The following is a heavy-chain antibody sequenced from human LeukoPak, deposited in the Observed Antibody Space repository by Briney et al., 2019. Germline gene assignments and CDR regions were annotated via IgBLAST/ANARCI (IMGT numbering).Heavy chain of an antibody. J-gene: IGHJ6*03. CDR3: AVSEGSYYYYYMDV. D-gene: IGHD3-10*01. CDR1: GFTFSSYS. V-gene: IGHV3-21*01. CDR2: ISSSSSYI. Sequence: GGSLRLSCAASGFTFSSYSMNWVRQAPGKGLEWVSSISSSSSYIYYADSVKGRFTISRDNAKNSLYLQMNSLRAEDTAVYYCAVSEGSYYYYYMDVWGKGTTVTVSS.